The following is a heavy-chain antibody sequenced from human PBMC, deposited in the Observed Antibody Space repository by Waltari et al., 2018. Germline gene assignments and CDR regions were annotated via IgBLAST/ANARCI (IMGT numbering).Heavy chain of an antibody. CDR2: LSWNGGNL. CDR1: GFPFDDYA. CDR3: VKDMGTSGYDAFDV. J-gene: IGHJ3*01. V-gene: IGHV3-9*01. D-gene: IGHD3-22*01. Sequence: EVKLVEIGGGLVQPGRSLRLSCAASGFPFDDYAMHWVRQVPGKGLEWVSGLSWNGGNLLYAESVRGRFTISRDNAKKSLFLQMTNLRPEDTAFYFCVKDMGTSGYDAFDVWGQGTKVTVS.